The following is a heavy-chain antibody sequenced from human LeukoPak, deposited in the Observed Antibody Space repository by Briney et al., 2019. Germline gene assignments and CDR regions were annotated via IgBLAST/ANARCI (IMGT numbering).Heavy chain of an antibody. CDR3: ARGVDIVATIRRYYYYGMDV. V-gene: IGHV4-59*01. D-gene: IGHD5-12*01. CDR1: GASISSYY. Sequence: SETLSLTCTVSGASISSYYWSWIRQPPGKGLEWIGYIYYSGSTNYNPSLKSRVTISVDTSKNQFSLKLSSVTAADTAVYYCARGVDIVATIRRYYYYGMDVWGQGTTVTVSS. CDR2: IYYSGST. J-gene: IGHJ6*02.